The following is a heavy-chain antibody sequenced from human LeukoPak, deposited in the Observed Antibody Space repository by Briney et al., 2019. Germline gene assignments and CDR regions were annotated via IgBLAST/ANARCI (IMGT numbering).Heavy chain of an antibody. CDR3: ARVGRTGSGSYYSYFDY. V-gene: IGHV4-4*07. D-gene: IGHD3-10*01. Sequence: ASETLPLTCTVSGGSISSYYWGWIRQPAGKGLEWIGRIYTSGSTNYHPSLKSRVTMSVDTSKNQFSLKLSSVTAADTAVYYCARVGRTGSGSYYSYFDYWGQGTLVTVSS. J-gene: IGHJ4*02. CDR1: GGSISSYY. CDR2: IYTSGST.